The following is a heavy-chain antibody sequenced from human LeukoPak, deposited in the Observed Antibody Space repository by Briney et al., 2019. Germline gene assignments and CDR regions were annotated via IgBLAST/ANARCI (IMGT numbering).Heavy chain of an antibody. CDR2: MNPNSGNT. CDR3: ARVSIAARPLFDY. D-gene: IGHD6-6*01. V-gene: IGHV1-8*03. CDR1: GGTFSSYA. J-gene: IGHJ4*02. Sequence: ASVKVSCKASGGTFSSYAISWVRQAPGQGLEWMGWMNPNSGNTGYAQKFQGRVTITRNTSISTAYMELSSLRSEDTAVYYCARVSIAARPLFDYWGQGTLVTVSS.